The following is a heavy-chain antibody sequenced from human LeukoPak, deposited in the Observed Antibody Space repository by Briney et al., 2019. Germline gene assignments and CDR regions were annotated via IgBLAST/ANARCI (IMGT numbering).Heavy chain of an antibody. D-gene: IGHD3-10*01. V-gene: IGHV3-53*01. J-gene: IGHJ4*02. CDR3: AKVPLYYYGSGSSDYFDY. Sequence: GGSLRLSCAASGFTVSSNYMSWVRQAPGKGLEWVSVIYSGGSTYYADSVKGRFTISRDNSKNTLYLQMNSLRAEDTAVYYCAKVPLYYYGSGSSDYFDYWGQGTLVTVSS. CDR2: IYSGGST. CDR1: GFTVSSNY.